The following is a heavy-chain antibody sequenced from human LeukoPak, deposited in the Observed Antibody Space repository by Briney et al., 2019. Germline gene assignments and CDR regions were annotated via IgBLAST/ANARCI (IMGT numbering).Heavy chain of an antibody. CDR3: ARFAAGGSYYYYMDV. D-gene: IGHD6-25*01. CDR2: IKYDGSEK. CDR1: GFTFSSKW. V-gene: IGHV3-7*01. J-gene: IGHJ6*03. Sequence: PGGSLRLSCAASGFTFSSKWMSWVRQAPGKGLEWVANIKYDGSEKYYVDSVKGRFTISRDDAKNSLYLQMNSLRADDTAVYYCARFAAGGSYYYYMDVWGKGTTVTVSS.